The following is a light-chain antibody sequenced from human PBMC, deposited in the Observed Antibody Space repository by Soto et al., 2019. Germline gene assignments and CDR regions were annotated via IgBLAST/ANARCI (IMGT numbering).Light chain of an antibody. J-gene: IGKJ5*01. CDR1: QSVSSY. CDR3: RQRSSWIT. Sequence: IVLTQSPATLSLWPGETAILSCRASQSVSSYLSWYQQKPGQAPRLLIYDASSRAPGVPARFSGSGSGTDFTLTISSLEPEDFALYYCRQRSSWITFGQGTRLEIE. V-gene: IGKV3-11*01. CDR2: DAS.